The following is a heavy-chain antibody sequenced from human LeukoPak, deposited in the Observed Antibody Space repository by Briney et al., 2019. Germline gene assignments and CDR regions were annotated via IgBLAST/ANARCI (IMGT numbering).Heavy chain of an antibody. D-gene: IGHD2-21*01. V-gene: IGHV4-4*02. CDR2: IYHDGNT. Sequence: SETLSLTCAVSGASIISPYWLTWVRQPPGKGLEWVGEIYHDGNTNYNPSLKSRLSVSLDKSRNQFSLKLSFVTAADTAVYYCVRTPRDWGQGILVTVSS. J-gene: IGHJ4*02. CDR3: VRTPRD. CDR1: GASIISPYW.